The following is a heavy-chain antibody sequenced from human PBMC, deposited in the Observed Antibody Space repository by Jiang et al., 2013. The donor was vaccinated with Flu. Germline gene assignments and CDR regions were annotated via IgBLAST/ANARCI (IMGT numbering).Heavy chain of an antibody. Sequence: SRVTISVDTSKNQFSLKLSSVTAADTAVYYCARDSTLSDFWSDYLMDAFDIWGQGTMVTVSS. V-gene: IGHV4-31*02. CDR3: ARDSTLSDFWSDYLMDAFDI. D-gene: IGHD3-3*01. J-gene: IGHJ3*02.